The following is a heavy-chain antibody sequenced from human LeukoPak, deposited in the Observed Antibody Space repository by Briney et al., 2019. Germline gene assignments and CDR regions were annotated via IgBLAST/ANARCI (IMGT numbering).Heavy chain of an antibody. CDR1: GYSFTTYW. CDR2: IYPGDSDT. J-gene: IGHJ3*02. CDR3: ARPRSSGSSGGPFDI. Sequence: GESLKVSCKGSGYSFTTYWIGWVRQMPGKGLEWMGIIYPGDSDTRYSPSFQGQVTISADKSISTAYLQWSSLKASDSAMYYCARPRSSGSSGGPFDIWGQGTMVTVSS. V-gene: IGHV5-51*01. D-gene: IGHD1-26*01.